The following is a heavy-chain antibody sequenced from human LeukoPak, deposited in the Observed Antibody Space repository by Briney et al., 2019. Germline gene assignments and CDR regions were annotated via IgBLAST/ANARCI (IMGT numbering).Heavy chain of an antibody. D-gene: IGHD4-17*01. Sequence: VASVKVSCKASGYTFTNYGISWVRKAPGQGLGWMGWMNPTSGNTGYAQKFQGRVTMTRNTSISTAYMELSSLRSEDTAVYYCARGDPSGPRGDNDYGDFDYWGQGTLVTVSS. CDR2: MNPTSGNT. CDR3: ARGDPSGPRGDNDYGDFDY. J-gene: IGHJ4*02. V-gene: IGHV1-8*02. CDR1: GYTFTNYG.